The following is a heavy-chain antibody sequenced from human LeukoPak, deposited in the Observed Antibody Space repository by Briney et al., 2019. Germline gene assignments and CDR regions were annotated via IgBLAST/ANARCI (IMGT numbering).Heavy chain of an antibody. CDR2: ISSSSSYI. CDR1: GFTFSSYS. Sequence: SGGSLRLSCAASGFTFSSYSMNWVRQAPGKGLEWVSSISSSSSYIYYADSVKGRFTISRDNAKNSLYLQMNSLRAEDTAVYYCAHLGTWENAFYIWGQGTIVTGSS. J-gene: IGHJ3*02. V-gene: IGHV3-21*01. D-gene: IGHD1-26*01. CDR3: AHLGTWENAFYI.